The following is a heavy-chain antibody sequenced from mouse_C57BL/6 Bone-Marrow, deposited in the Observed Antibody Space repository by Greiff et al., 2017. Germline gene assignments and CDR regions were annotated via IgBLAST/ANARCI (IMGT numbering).Heavy chain of an antibody. CDR1: GYTFTSYW. V-gene: IGHV1-64*01. Sequence: QVQLQQPGAELVKPGASVTLSCKASGYTFTSYWMHWVKQRPGQGLEWIGMIHPNSGSTNYNEKFKSKATLTVDKSSSTAYMQLSSLTSEDSAVYYCARGRDGLGFSYWGQGTLVTVSA. CDR3: ARGRDGLGFSY. CDR2: IHPNSGST. J-gene: IGHJ3*01. D-gene: IGHD2-3*01.